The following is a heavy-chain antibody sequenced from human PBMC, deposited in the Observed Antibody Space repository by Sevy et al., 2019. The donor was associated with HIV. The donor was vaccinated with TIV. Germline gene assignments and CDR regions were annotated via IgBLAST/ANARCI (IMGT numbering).Heavy chain of an antibody. Sequence: SETLSLTCAVYGGSFSGYFWNWIRQSPGKGLEWIGEINHSGTLKYNPSLKRRVTISVDASKNQLSLHLRSVTAADTAVYYCARGRQAYVVVVPSTVPFDYWGQGTLVTVSS. J-gene: IGHJ4*02. V-gene: IGHV4-34*01. CDR2: INHSGTL. CDR1: GGSFSGYF. D-gene: IGHD2-2*01. CDR3: ARGRQAYVVVVPSTVPFDY.